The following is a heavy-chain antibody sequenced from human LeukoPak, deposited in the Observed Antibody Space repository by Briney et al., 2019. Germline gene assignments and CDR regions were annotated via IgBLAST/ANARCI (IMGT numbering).Heavy chain of an antibody. D-gene: IGHD6-19*01. CDR1: GYTFTSYY. CDR2: INPSGGST. J-gene: IGHJ4*02. V-gene: IGHV1-46*01. CDR3: ARVVAGIPRVFDY. Sequence: ASVKVSCKASGYTFTSYYMHWVRQAPGQGLEWMGIINPSGGSTSYTQKFQGRVTMTRDTSTTTVYMELSSVTAADTAVYYCARVVAGIPRVFDYWGQGTLVTVSS.